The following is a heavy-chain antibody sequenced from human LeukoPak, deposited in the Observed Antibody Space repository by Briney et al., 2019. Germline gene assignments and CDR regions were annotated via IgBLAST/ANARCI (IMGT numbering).Heavy chain of an antibody. Sequence: PGGSLRLSCAASGFTFSSYAMSCVRQAPGKGLEWVSAISDSGGSTYYADSVKGRFTISRDNSKNTLYLQMNSLRAEDTAVYYCAKDLIYYYGSGSYYNPLFDYWGQGTLVTVSS. J-gene: IGHJ4*02. CDR2: ISDSGGST. D-gene: IGHD3-10*01. CDR1: GFTFSSYA. V-gene: IGHV3-23*01. CDR3: AKDLIYYYGSGSYYNPLFDY.